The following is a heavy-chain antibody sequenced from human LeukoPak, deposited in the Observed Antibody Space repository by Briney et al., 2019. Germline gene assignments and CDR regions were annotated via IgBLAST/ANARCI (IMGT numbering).Heavy chain of an antibody. D-gene: IGHD2-2*01. CDR3: ARAGPIVVVPAAQDFYYMDV. Sequence: ASVKVSCKVSGYSLSELSMHWVRQAPGKGLECMGGFDPEKGETIYAQKFQGRVTISADEFMSTAYMELSSLRSEDTAVYYCARAGPIVVVPAAQDFYYMDVWGKGTTVSISS. V-gene: IGHV1-24*01. J-gene: IGHJ6*03. CDR2: FDPEKGET. CDR1: GYSLSELS.